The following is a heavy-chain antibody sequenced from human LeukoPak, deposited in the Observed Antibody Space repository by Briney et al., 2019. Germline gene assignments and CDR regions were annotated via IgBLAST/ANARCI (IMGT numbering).Heavy chain of an antibody. CDR2: IYSGGST. J-gene: IGHJ4*02. Sequence: PGGSLRLSCAASGFTVSSNYMSWVRQAPGKGLEWVSVIYSGGSTYYADSVKGRFTISRDNSKNTLYLQMNSLRAEDTAVYYCARAQGPTRYFDWLLHLDYRGQGTLVTVSS. CDR1: GFTVSSNY. V-gene: IGHV3-53*01. CDR3: ARAQGPTRYFDWLLHLDY. D-gene: IGHD3-9*01.